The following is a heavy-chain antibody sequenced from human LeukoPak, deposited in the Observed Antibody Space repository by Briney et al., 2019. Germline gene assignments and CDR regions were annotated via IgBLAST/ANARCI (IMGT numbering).Heavy chain of an antibody. CDR2: ISGSSGSI. V-gene: IGHV3-23*01. CDR1: GFTFSSYA. D-gene: IGHD6-13*01. Sequence: PGGSLRLSCAASGFTFSSYAMRWVRQAPGKGLEWVSVISGSSGSIYYADSVKGRFTISRDKSKNTMYLQMNSLRAEDTALYYCAKLNVGSSSWYDFFDYWGQGTLVTVSS. J-gene: IGHJ4*02. CDR3: AKLNVGSSSWYDFFDY.